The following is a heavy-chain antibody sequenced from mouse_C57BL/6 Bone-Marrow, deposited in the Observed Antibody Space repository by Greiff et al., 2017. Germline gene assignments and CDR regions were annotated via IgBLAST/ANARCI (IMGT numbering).Heavy chain of an antibody. CDR3: ARYYYGSSYVWYFDV. CDR2: ISYSGST. V-gene: IGHV3-8*01. CDR1: GYSITSDY. J-gene: IGHJ1*03. D-gene: IGHD1-1*01. Sequence: DVHLVESGPGLAKPSQTLSLTCSVTGYSITSDYWNWIRKFPGNKLEYMGYISYSGSTYYNPSLKSRISITRDTSKNQYYLQLNSVTTEDTATYYCARYYYGSSYVWYFDVWGTGTTVTVSS.